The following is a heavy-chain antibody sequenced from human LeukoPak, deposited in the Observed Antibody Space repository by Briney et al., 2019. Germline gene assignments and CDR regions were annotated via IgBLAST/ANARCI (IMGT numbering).Heavy chain of an antibody. Sequence: SETLSLTCTVSGGSISSSSFYWGWIRQPPGKGLQWIGSIFYSGSTYYNPSLKSRVTISVDTSKNQFSLKLSSVTAADTAFYYCARQLGEYGGYQPFDCWGPGTLVTVSS. D-gene: IGHD4-23*01. J-gene: IGHJ4*02. CDR1: GGSISSSSFY. V-gene: IGHV4-39*01. CDR2: IFYSGST. CDR3: ARQLGEYGGYQPFDC.